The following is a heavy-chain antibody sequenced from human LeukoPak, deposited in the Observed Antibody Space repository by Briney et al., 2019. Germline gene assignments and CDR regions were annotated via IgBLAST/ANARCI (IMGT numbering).Heavy chain of an antibody. J-gene: IGHJ4*02. D-gene: IGHD3-3*01. CDR2: LDPNDGET. Sequence: ASVKVSCKVSGHTLSELSIHWVRQAPGKGLEWVGGLDPNDGETIYAQKFQGRVIMTEDTSTDTAYMELSSLRSEDTAVFYCAASFLRFSLDFDYWGQGTLVTVSS. CDR1: GHTLSELS. CDR3: AASFLRFSLDFDY. V-gene: IGHV1-24*01.